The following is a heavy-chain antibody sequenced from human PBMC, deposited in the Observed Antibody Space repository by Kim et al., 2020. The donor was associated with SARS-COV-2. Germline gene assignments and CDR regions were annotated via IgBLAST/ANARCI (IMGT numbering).Heavy chain of an antibody. CDR3: ARHYILRNSSSWYYYYYGMDV. J-gene: IGHJ6*02. V-gene: IGHV5-10-1*01. D-gene: IGHD6-13*01. CDR1: GYSFTSYW. CDR2: IDPSDSYT. Sequence: GESLKISCKGSGYSFTSYWISWVRQMPGKGLEWMGRIDPSDSYTNYSPSFQGHVTISADKSISTAYLQWSSLKASDTAMYYCARHYILRNSSSWYYYYYGMDVWGQGTTVTVSS.